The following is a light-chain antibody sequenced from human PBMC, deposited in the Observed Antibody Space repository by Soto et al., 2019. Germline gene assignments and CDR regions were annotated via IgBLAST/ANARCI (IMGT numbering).Light chain of an antibody. CDR3: MQGTYWPYT. CDR2: KVS. J-gene: IGKJ2*01. Sequence: DVVMTQSPLSLPVTVGQPASISCRSSQSPLYSDGNTYLSWFHQRQGQSPRRLIYKVSNRDSGVPDRFSGSGSGTDFTLQINRVEAEDLGVYYCMQGTYWPYTFGQGTKLEIK. CDR1: QSPLYSDGNTY. V-gene: IGKV2-30*01.